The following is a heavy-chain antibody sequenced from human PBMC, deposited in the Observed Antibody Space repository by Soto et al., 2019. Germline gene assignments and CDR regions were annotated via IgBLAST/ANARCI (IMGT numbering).Heavy chain of an antibody. Sequence: EVQLLESGGGLVQPGGSLRLSCAASGFTFNNYAMTWVRQAPGKGLEWVSAISGGGDTTSYADSVKGRFTVSRAGSKKPLNLPLGSLRAEDTAQCYSAKGRSRSGSLSPRVDFWGRGPLVTVSS. V-gene: IGHV3-23*01. J-gene: IGHJ4*02. D-gene: IGHD3-10*01. CDR1: GFTFNNYA. CDR2: ISGGGDTT. CDR3: AKGRSRSGSLSPRVDF.